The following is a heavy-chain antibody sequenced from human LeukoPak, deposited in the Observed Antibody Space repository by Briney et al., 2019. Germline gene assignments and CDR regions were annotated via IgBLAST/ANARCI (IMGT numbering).Heavy chain of an antibody. CDR3: ARDGEIVVVPAALDY. Sequence: GGSLRRSCAASGFTVSSNYMSWVRQAPGKGLEWVSVIYSGGSTYYADSVKGRFTISRHNSKNTLYLQMNSLRAEDTAVYYCARDGEIVVVPAALDYWGQGTLVTVSS. D-gene: IGHD2-2*01. CDR1: GFTVSSNY. CDR2: IYSGGST. V-gene: IGHV3-53*01. J-gene: IGHJ4*02.